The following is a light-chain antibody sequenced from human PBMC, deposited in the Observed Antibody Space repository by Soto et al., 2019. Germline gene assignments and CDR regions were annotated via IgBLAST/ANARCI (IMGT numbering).Light chain of an antibody. CDR1: SSDVGGYNY. J-gene: IGLJ1*01. CDR2: DVS. CDR3: NSWTSSSTYV. V-gene: IGLV2-14*01. Sequence: QPVLTQPASVSGSPGQSITISCTGTSSDVGGYNYVSWYQQHPGKAPKLMIYDVSNRPSGVSNRFSGSKSGNTASLTISGLQAEDEADYYCNSWTSSSTYVFGTGTKLTVL.